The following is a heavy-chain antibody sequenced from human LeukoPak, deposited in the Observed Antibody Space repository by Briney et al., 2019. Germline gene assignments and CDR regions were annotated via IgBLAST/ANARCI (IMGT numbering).Heavy chain of an antibody. D-gene: IGHD3-22*01. Sequence: GGALRLSCAASGFTFSSYSMNWVRQAPGKGLEWVSSISSSSSYIHYAGSVNARFMISRHNAKNSLYLQMSSLRDEDTAVYYYARGPWHYDSSGYFYDYWGRGTLVTVSS. CDR1: GFTFSSYS. CDR3: ARGPWHYDSSGYFYDY. V-gene: IGHV3-21*06. CDR2: ISSSSSYI. J-gene: IGHJ4*02.